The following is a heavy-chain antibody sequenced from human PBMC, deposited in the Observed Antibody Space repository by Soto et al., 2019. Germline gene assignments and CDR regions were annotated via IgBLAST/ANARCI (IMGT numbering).Heavy chain of an antibody. D-gene: IGHD2-15*01. V-gene: IGHV3-53*04. Sequence: EVQLVESGGGLAQPGGSLRLSCTASGFSVSSNYMSWVRQAPGKGLEWVSVIYSGGATHYTDSVKGRFTISRDNPQNTVFLQMNTLRVEETSVHYCARGAPSDRYCAAGRCYVDPFDDWGQGTLVIVSS. CDR3: ARGAPSDRYCAAGRCYVDPFDD. J-gene: IGHJ4*02. CDR1: GFSVSSNY. CDR2: IYSGGAT.